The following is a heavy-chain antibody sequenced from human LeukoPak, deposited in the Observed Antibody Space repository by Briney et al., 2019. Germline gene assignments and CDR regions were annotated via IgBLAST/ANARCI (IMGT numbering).Heavy chain of an antibody. Sequence: GGSLRLSCAASGFTFDDYAMHWVRQAPGKGLEWVSGISWNSGSIGYADSVKGRFTISRDNAKNSLYLQMNSLRVDDTAMYYCVGTIASRGSEYWGQGALVTVSS. D-gene: IGHD6-6*01. CDR2: ISWNSGSI. CDR3: VGTIASRGSEY. J-gene: IGHJ4*02. V-gene: IGHV3-9*01. CDR1: GFTFDDYA.